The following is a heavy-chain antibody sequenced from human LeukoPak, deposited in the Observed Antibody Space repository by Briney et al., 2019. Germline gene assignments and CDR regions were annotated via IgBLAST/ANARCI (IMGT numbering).Heavy chain of an antibody. Sequence: ASVKVSCKVSGYTLTELSMHWVRQAPGKGLEWMGGFDPEDGETIYAQKFQGRVTMTEDTSTDTAYMELSSLRSEDTAVYYCATDLPPYYYVRGTPFDTWGQGKMVTVSS. V-gene: IGHV1-24*01. J-gene: IGHJ3*02. CDR3: ATDLPPYYYVRGTPFDT. D-gene: IGHD3-10*02. CDR1: GYTLTELS. CDR2: FDPEDGET.